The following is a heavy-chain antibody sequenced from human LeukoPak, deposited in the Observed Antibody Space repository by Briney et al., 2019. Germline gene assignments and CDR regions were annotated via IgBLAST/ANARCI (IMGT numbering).Heavy chain of an antibody. CDR3: ATHLKSYYFDY. CDR1: GGSISSYY. CDR2: IYYSGST. Sequence: SETLSLTCTVSGGSISSYYWGWIRQSPGKGLEWIGSIYYSGSTYSNPSLKSRVTISVDTSKKQFSLKLSSVTAADTAVYHCATHLKSYYFDYWGQGTLVTVSS. J-gene: IGHJ4*02. V-gene: IGHV4-39*01.